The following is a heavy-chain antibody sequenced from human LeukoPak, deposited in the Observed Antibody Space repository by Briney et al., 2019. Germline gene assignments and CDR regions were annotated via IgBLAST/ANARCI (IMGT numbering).Heavy chain of an antibody. V-gene: IGHV1-24*01. Sequence: ASVKVSCKVSGYTLTELSMHWVRQAPGKGLEWMGGFDPEDGETIYARKFQGRVTMTEDTSTDTAYMQLSSLRSEDTAVYYCATSITMIRGDPYYYYMDVWGKGTTVTISS. D-gene: IGHD3-22*01. CDR2: FDPEDGET. J-gene: IGHJ6*03. CDR3: ATSITMIRGDPYYYYMDV. CDR1: GYTLTELS.